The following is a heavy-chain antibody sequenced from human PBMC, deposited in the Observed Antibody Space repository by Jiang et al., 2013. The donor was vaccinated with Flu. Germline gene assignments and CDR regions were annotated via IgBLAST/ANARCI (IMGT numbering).Heavy chain of an antibody. CDR1: GGSISSGSYY. CDR3: ARGPFGGKGYSSGWYEIRDY. V-gene: IGHV4-61*02. D-gene: IGHD6-19*01. CDR2: IYTSGST. J-gene: IGHJ4*02. Sequence: GPGLVKPSQTLSLTCTVSGGSISSGSYYWSWIRQPAGKGLEWIGRIYTSGSTNYNPSLKSRVTISVDTSKNQFSLKLSSVTAADTAVYYCARGPFGGKGYSSGWYEIRDYWGQGTLVTVSS.